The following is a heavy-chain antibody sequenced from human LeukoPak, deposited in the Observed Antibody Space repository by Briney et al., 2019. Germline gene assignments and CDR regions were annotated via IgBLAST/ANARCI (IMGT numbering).Heavy chain of an antibody. CDR1: GFTFSSYA. Sequence: PGGSLRLSCAASGFTFSSYAMSWVRQAPGKGLEWVSAISGSGTNTEYADSVKGRFTISRDNSKNTLYLQMNSLRAEDTAVYYCAKVIGATYYYDSSGYYPYYFDYWGQGTLVTVSS. CDR2: ISGSGTNT. D-gene: IGHD3-22*01. V-gene: IGHV3-23*01. J-gene: IGHJ4*02. CDR3: AKVIGATYYYDSSGYYPYYFDY.